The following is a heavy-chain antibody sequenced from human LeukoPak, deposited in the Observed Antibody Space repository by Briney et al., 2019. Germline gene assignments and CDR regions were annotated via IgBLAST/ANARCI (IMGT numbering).Heavy chain of an antibody. D-gene: IGHD2-15*01. CDR2: INPSGGST. V-gene: IGHV1-46*01. J-gene: IGHJ4*02. CDR3: ARAPGVGSGFFDY. CDR1: GGTFSSYA. Sequence: ASVKVSCKASGGTFSSYAISWVRQAPGQGLEWMGIINPSGGSTSYAQKFQGRVTMTRDTSTSTVYMELSSLRSEDTAVYYCARAPGVGSGFFDYWGQGTLVTVSS.